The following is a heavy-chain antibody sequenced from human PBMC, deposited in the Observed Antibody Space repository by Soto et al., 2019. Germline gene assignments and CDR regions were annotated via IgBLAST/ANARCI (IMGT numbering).Heavy chain of an antibody. CDR3: AREGYCSGGSCYSRTLDY. CDR2: INHSGST. J-gene: IGHJ4*02. CDR1: GGSFSGYY. Sequence: QVQLQQWGAGLLKPSETLSLTCAVYGGSFSGYYWSWIRQPPGKGLEWIGEINHSGSTNYNPSLKSRVTISVDTSKNQFSLKLSSVTAADTAVHYCAREGYCSGGSCYSRTLDYWGQGTLVTVSS. D-gene: IGHD2-15*01. V-gene: IGHV4-34*01.